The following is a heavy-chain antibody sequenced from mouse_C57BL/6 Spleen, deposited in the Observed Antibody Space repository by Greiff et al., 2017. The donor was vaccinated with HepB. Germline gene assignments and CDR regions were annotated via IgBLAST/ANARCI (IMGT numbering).Heavy chain of an antibody. CDR2: FYPGSGSI. V-gene: IGHV1-62-2*01. CDR3: ARHEDRGSSYEDYFDY. Sequence: VQLQQSGAELVKPGASVKLSCKASGYTFTEYTIHWVKQRSGQGLEWIGWFYPGSGSIKYNEKFKDKATLTADKSSSTVYMELSRLTSEDTAVYFCARHEDRGSSYEDYFDYWGQGTTLTVSS. D-gene: IGHD1-1*01. J-gene: IGHJ2*01. CDR1: GYTFTEYT.